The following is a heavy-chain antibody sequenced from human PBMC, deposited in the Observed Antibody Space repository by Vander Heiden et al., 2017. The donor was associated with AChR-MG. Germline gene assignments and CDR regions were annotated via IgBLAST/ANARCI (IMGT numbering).Heavy chain of an antibody. D-gene: IGHD1-26*01. V-gene: IGHV4-38-2*02. CDR3: ARDQEGIVGAEYNWFDP. CDR1: GYSISSGYY. CDR2: IYHSGST. Sequence: QVQLQESGPGLVKPSETLSLTCAVSGYSISSGYYCGWIRQPPGKGLEWIGSIYHSGSTYYNPSLKSRVTISVDTSKNQFSLKLSSVTAADTAVYYCARDQEGIVGAEYNWFDPWGQGTLVTVSS. J-gene: IGHJ5*02.